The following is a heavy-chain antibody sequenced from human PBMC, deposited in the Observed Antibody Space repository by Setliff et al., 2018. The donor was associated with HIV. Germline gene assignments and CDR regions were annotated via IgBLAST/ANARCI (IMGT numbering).Heavy chain of an antibody. CDR2: VNHSGST. Sequence: PSETLSLTCGLNGVPFNGYYWSWIRQPPGKGLEWIGEVNHSGSTNYNPSLKSRVTISVDTSKNQFSLKLSSVTAADTAVYYCARGRDDYNYDPFDIWGQGTMVTVSS. D-gene: IGHD4-4*01. V-gene: IGHV4-34*01. CDR3: ARGRDDYNYDPFDI. CDR1: GVPFNGYY. J-gene: IGHJ3*02.